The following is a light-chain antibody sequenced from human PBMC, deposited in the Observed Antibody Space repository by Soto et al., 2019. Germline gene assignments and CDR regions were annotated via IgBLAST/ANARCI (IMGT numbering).Light chain of an antibody. V-gene: IGKV4-1*01. CDR3: QQYLSTLFA. J-gene: IGKJ3*01. Sequence: DIVMTQSPDSLAVSLGERATINCKSSQCVLYSPKNENDLAWYQQKPGQPPKVLIYWASTRESGVPDRFSGSGSGTGFTLTISSLQAEDAAVYYCQQYLSTLFAFGPGTKVDIK. CDR1: QCVLYSPKNEND. CDR2: WAS.